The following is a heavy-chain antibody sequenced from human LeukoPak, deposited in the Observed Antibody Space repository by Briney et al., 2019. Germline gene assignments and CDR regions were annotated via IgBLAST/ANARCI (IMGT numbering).Heavy chain of an antibody. CDR3: AKERRAYSSGNTWG. CDR1: GFTFTSYS. Sequence: GGSLRLSCATSGFTFTSYSMSWVRQAPGKGLEWVSAVSGSGGGSTTYYADSVKGRFTISRDNSKNTLYLQMNSLRAEDTAVYYCAKERRAYSSGNTWGWGQGTLVTVSS. J-gene: IGHJ4*02. V-gene: IGHV3-23*01. CDR2: VSGSGGGSTT. D-gene: IGHD6-19*01.